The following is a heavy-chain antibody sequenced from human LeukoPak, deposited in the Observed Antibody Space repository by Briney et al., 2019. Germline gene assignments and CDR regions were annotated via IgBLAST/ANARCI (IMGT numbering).Heavy chain of an antibody. CDR1: GYSFTSYW. D-gene: IGHD5-18*01. CDR3: ARQSHSYGIDY. J-gene: IGHJ4*02. Sequence: GESVKIPCKGSGYSFTSYWIGWVRQMPGKGLEWMGIIYPGDSDTRYSPSFQGQVTISADKSISTAYLQWSSLKASDTAMYYCARQSHSYGIDYWGQATVVCVSS. V-gene: IGHV5-51*01. CDR2: IYPGDSDT.